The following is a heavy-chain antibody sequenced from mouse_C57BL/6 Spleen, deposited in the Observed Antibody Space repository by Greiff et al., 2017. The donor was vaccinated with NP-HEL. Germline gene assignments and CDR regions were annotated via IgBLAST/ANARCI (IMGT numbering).Heavy chain of an antibody. CDR3: ARARGSIAMDY. V-gene: IGHV3-6*01. CDR2: ISYDGSN. CDR1: GYSITSGYY. D-gene: IGHD1-1*01. Sequence: EVKLVESGPGLVKPSQSLSLTCSVTGYSITSGYYWNWIRQFPGNKLEWMGYISYDGSNNYNPSLKNRISITRDTSKNQFFLKLNSVTTEDTATYYCARARGSIAMDYWGQGTSVTVSS. J-gene: IGHJ4*01.